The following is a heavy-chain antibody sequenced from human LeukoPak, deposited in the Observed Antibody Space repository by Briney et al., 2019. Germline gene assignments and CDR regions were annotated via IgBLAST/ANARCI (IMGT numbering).Heavy chain of an antibody. Sequence: GGSLRLSCAASGFTFANYAMSWVRQGPGKGLEWVSTISGSGGSTYYADSVKGRFTISRDNSKNTLFLQMNSLRADDTAVYFRAKDQKSIAATGYDYWGQGTLVTVSS. CDR1: GFTFANYA. J-gene: IGHJ4*02. CDR3: AKDQKSIAATGYDY. V-gene: IGHV3-23*01. CDR2: ISGSGGST. D-gene: IGHD6-13*01.